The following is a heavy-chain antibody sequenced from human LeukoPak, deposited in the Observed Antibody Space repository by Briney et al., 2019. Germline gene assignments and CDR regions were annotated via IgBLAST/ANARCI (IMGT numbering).Heavy chain of an antibody. CDR3: ASLARGGNWFDP. Sequence: SSETLSLTCAVYGGSFIGYDWTWIRQPPGKGLVWIGEINHSGGTNYNPSLKSRVTISVDTSKNQFSLKLSSVTAADTAVYYCASLARGGNWFDPWGQGTLVTVSS. V-gene: IGHV4-34*01. CDR1: GGSFIGYD. CDR2: INHSGGT. J-gene: IGHJ5*02. D-gene: IGHD6-6*01.